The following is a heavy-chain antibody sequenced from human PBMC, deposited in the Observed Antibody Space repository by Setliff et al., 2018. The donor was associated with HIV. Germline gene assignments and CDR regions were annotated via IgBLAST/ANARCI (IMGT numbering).Heavy chain of an antibody. Sequence: SETLSLTCTVSGGSVSSGSYYWSWIRQPAGKGLQWIGRIYTSGSTNYNASLKSRVTISVDTSRNQFSLKLISVTAADTAVYYCARDVLGYDSTGRFDLWGRGTLVTVSS. D-gene: IGHD3-22*01. CDR3: ARDVLGYDSTGRFDL. CDR2: IYTSGST. CDR1: GGSVSSGSYY. J-gene: IGHJ2*01. V-gene: IGHV4-61*02.